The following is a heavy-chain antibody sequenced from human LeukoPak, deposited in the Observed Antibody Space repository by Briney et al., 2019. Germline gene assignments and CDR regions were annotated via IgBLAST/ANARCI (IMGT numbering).Heavy chain of an antibody. CDR2: INTDNGNT. CDR1: GYIFTSYA. Sequence: ASVKVSCKASGYIFTSYAMHWVRQAPGQRLEWMGWINTDNGNTQYSQKFQGRVTITRDTSASTAYMELSSLRSEDTAVFYYARGNWNDLYYFDAWGQGTLVTVSS. J-gene: IGHJ4*02. CDR3: ARGNWNDLYYFDA. V-gene: IGHV1-3*04. D-gene: IGHD1-1*01.